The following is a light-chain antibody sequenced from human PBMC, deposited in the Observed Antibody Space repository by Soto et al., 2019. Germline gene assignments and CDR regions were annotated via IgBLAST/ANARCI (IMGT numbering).Light chain of an antibody. V-gene: IGLV2-11*01. J-gene: IGLJ3*02. CDR3: CSYAPSNTLL. CDR2: DVY. Sequence: QSALTQPRSVSGSPGQSVTISCTGTSSDVGGYNYVTWYQQHAGKAPKLTIYDVYKRPSGVPDRFSGSKSGNTASLTISGLQAEDEAEYYCCSYAPSNTLLFGGGTKVTVL. CDR1: SSDVGGYNY.